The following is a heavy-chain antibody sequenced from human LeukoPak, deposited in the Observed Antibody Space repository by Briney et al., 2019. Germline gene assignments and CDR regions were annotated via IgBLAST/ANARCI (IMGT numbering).Heavy chain of an antibody. J-gene: IGHJ4*02. CDR3: ASSGSYRFDY. D-gene: IGHD1-26*01. Sequence: GGSLRLSCAASGFTFSSFGMSWVRQAPGKGLEWLSYISRRDNTMSYADSVRGRFITSRDNAKNSLYLQMNSLRDEDTAVYYCASSGSYRFDYWGQGTLVTVSS. V-gene: IGHV3-48*02. CDR2: ISRRDNTM. CDR1: GFTFSSFG.